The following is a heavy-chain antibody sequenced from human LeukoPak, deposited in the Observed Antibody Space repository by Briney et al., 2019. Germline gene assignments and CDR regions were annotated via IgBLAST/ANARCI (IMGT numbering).Heavy chain of an antibody. Sequence: SETLSLTCTVSGGSISSSSYYWGWIRQPPGKGLEWIGNIYYSGSTYCNPSLKSRVTISVATSKNQFSLKLSSVTAADTAVYYCARHQPYSRGWYPDYWGQGTLVTVSS. CDR3: ARHQPYSRGWYPDY. V-gene: IGHV4-39*01. CDR1: GGSISSSSYY. CDR2: IYYSGST. D-gene: IGHD6-19*01. J-gene: IGHJ4*02.